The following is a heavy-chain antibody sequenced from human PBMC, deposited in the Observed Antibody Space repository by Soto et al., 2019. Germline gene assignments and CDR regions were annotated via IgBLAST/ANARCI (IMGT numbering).Heavy chain of an antibody. J-gene: IGHJ6*02. CDR3: ARGGDCSGGSCYSVIYYYYGMDV. D-gene: IGHD2-15*01. CDR2: ISSSSSTI. Sequence: EVPLVESGGGLVQPGGSLRLSCAASGFTFSSYSMNWVRQAPGKGLEWVSYISSSSSTIYYADSVKGRFTISRDNAKNSLYLQMNSLRDEDTAVYYCARGGDCSGGSCYSVIYYYYGMDVWGQGTTVTVSS. V-gene: IGHV3-48*02. CDR1: GFTFSSYS.